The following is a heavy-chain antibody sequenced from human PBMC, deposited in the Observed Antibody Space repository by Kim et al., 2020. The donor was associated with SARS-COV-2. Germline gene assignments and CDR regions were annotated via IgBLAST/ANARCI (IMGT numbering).Heavy chain of an antibody. CDR2: INPNSGGT. CDR3: ARDRVKYGGYGSGMDV. V-gene: IGHV1-2*04. CDR1: GYTFTDYY. J-gene: IGHJ6*02. D-gene: IGHD2-21*02. Sequence: ASVKVSCKTSGYTFTDYYMHWVRQAPGQGLEWMGWINPNSGGTNYAQKFQGWVTMSRDTSISTAYMELRRLRSDDSAVYYCARDRVKYGGYGSGMDVWGQGTTVTVSS.